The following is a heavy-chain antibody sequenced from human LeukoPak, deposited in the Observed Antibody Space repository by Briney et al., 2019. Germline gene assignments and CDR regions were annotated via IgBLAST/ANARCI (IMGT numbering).Heavy chain of an antibody. Sequence: GESLKISCKASGYSFTSYWIGWVRQMPGKGREWTGIIYPGDSDTRYRPSFQGQVTISADKSMNTAYLQWSSLKASDTAMYYCALYFDTYYFDYWGQGTLVTVSS. CDR2: IYPGDSDT. D-gene: IGHD2-2*02. V-gene: IGHV5-51*01. CDR1: GYSFTSYW. J-gene: IGHJ4*02. CDR3: ALYFDTYYFDY.